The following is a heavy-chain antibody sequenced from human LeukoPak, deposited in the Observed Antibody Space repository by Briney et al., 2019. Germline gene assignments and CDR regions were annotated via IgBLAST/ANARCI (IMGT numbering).Heavy chain of an antibody. D-gene: IGHD1-26*01. V-gene: IGHV4-34*01. J-gene: IGHJ4*02. CDR1: GRSFSGYY. CDR3: ARAGSGSYKRYFDY. Sequence: SETLSLTCAVYGRSFSGYYWSWIRQPPGKGLEWIGEINHSGSTNYNPSLKSRVTISVDTSKNQFSLKLSSVTAADTAVYYCARAGSGSYKRYFDYWGQGTLVTVSS. CDR2: INHSGST.